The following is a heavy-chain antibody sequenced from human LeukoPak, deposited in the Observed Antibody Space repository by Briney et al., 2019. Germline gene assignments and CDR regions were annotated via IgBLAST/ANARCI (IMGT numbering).Heavy chain of an antibody. CDR1: EYTFFCHY. V-gene: IGHV1-2*02. CDR3: ARGRGYIYSWFVP. J-gene: IGHJ5*02. Sequence: ASVKVSCKASEYTFFCHYMHWVRQAPGQGLEWMGWINPNSGVTTYAQKFQGRVTMTRDTSISTAYMKLSRLSSDDTAVYYCARGRGYIYSWFVPWGQGTLVTVSS. CDR2: INPNSGVT. D-gene: IGHD5-18*01.